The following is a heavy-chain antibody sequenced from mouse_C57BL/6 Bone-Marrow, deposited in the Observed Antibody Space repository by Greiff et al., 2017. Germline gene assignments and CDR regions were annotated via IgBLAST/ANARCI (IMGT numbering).Heavy chain of an antibody. CDR2: IWWDDAK. CDR3: AGIVGNYYGSPFAY. J-gene: IGHJ3*01. D-gene: IGHD1-1*01. CDR1: GFSLSTFGLG. Sequence: QVTLKVSGPGILQPSQTLSLTCSFSGFSLSTFGLGVGWLRQPSGKGLEWLAHIWWDDAKYYNPALKSRLTISTDTSTTRVVLKLAIVDTADTATYYCAGIVGNYYGSPFAYGGQGTLVTVSA. V-gene: IGHV8-8*01.